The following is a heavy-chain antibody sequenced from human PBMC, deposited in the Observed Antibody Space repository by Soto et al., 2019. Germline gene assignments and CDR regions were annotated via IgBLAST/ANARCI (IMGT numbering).Heavy chain of an antibody. J-gene: IGHJ4*02. CDR3: ARMNYYDTSGYPFDY. CDR1: DGSLSTYY. CDR2: IYFRGTT. Sequence: SDTLSLTCTVSDGSLSTYYWSWIRQPPGKGLEWIGYIYFRGTTNYNPSLKSRVTMSADTSKNQFSLKLNSVTAADTAVYYCARMNYYDTSGYPFDYWGQGTLVTVSS. D-gene: IGHD3-22*01. V-gene: IGHV4-59*01.